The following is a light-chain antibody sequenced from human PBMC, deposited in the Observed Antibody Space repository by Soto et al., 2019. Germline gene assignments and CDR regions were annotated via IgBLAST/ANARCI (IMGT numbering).Light chain of an antibody. CDR2: GNS. V-gene: IGLV1-40*01. Sequence: QSALTQPPSVSGAPGQRVTISCTGSSSNIGADNYVHWYQQHPGKAPKFLIYGNSNRPSGVPDRFSGSKSGASASLAITGLQAEDEADYYCQSYDSSLRAYVFGTGTKLTVL. CDR1: SSNIGADNY. CDR3: QSYDSSLRAYV. J-gene: IGLJ1*01.